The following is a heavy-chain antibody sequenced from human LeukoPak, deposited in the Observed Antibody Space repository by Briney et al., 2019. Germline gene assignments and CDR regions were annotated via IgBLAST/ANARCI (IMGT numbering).Heavy chain of an antibody. CDR1: RFTFSSYE. Sequence: GGSLRLSCAASRFTFSSYEMNWVRQAPGKGLEWVSYISSSGSSIYYADSVKGRFTISRDNAKNSLYLQMNSLRAEDTAVYYCARGGSSWRYYFDYWGQGTLVTVSS. D-gene: IGHD6-13*01. V-gene: IGHV3-48*03. J-gene: IGHJ4*02. CDR2: ISSSGSSI. CDR3: ARGGSSWRYYFDY.